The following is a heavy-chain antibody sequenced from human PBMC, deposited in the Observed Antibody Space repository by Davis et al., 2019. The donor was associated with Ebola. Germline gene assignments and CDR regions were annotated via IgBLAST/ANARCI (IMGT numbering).Heavy chain of an antibody. CDR1: GGSIRNHY. Sequence: MPSETLSLTCTVSGGSIRNHYWSWIRQPPGKGLEWIGYIYYDGSTNYNPSLKSRVTMLLDRSKAQFSLKLRSVTAADTAVYFCARHPGGNNYDPWSYYFDYWGLGLLVTVSS. J-gene: IGHJ4*02. CDR2: IYYDGST. CDR3: ARHPGGNNYDPWSYYFDY. V-gene: IGHV4-59*08. D-gene: IGHD1/OR15-1a*01.